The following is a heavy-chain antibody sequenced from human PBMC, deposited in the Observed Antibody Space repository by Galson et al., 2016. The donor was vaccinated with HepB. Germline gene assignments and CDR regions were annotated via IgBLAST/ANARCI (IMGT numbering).Heavy chain of an antibody. J-gene: IGHJ3*01. D-gene: IGHD1-14*01. V-gene: IGHV3-23*01. Sequence: SLRLSCAASGFTFFDYAMTWVRQAPGKGLEWVSSISGSGGSTFYADSVKGRFTISRDNSKNTVYLQMNSLRAEDTAVYYCARDLPEETAGALDVWGQGTMVTVSS. CDR3: ARDLPEETAGALDV. CDR1: GFTFFDYA. CDR2: ISGSGGST.